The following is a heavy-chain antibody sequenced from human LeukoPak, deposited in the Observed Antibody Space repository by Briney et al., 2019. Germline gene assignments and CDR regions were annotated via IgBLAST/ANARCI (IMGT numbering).Heavy chain of an antibody. CDR3: ARISYYPPYYFDS. Sequence: SETLSLTCSVSNASISSYYWSWIRQPPGRGLEWIGYVFYSGTTDYSPSLKSRVTISIDTSQNHFSLRMSSATAADTAVYFCARISYYPPYYFDSWGRGILVAVSS. CDR1: NASISSYY. CDR2: VFYSGTT. J-gene: IGHJ4*01. V-gene: IGHV4-59*01. D-gene: IGHD3-22*01.